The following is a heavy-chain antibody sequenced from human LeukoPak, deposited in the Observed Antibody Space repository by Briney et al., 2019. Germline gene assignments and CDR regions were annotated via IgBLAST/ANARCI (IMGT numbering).Heavy chain of an antibody. J-gene: IGHJ4*02. D-gene: IGHD3-22*01. Sequence: PGGSLRLSCAASGFIFSSYAMSWVRQAPGRGLEWVSAISGSGGSTYYADSVKGRFTISRDNSKNTLYLQMNSLRAEDTAVYYCAKSMIVVVINDYFDYWGQGTLVTVSS. CDR1: GFIFSSYA. CDR2: ISGSGGST. V-gene: IGHV3-23*01. CDR3: AKSMIVVVINDYFDY.